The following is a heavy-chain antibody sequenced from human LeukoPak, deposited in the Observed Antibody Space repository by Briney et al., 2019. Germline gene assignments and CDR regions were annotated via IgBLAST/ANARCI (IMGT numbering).Heavy chain of an antibody. V-gene: IGHV3-74*01. Sequence: GGSLRLSCAASGFTFSSYWMHWVRQAPGKGLVWVSRINSDGSSTSYADSVKGRFTISRDNSKNTLYLQMNSLRAEDTAVYYCANSPRTDPLPIFDYWGQGTLVTVSS. D-gene: IGHD1-7*01. CDR2: INSDGSST. J-gene: IGHJ4*02. CDR3: ANSPRTDPLPIFDY. CDR1: GFTFSSYW.